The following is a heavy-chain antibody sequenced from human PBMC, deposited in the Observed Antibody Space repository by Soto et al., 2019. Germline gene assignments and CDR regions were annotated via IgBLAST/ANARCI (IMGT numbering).Heavy chain of an antibody. D-gene: IGHD3-22*01. V-gene: IGHV1-69*13. Sequence: SVNVSCKASGGTFISYAISWVRQAPRQGLEWMGGIIPIFGTANYAQKFQGRVTTTADESTSTAYMELSSLRSEDTAVYYCARDGGYYDSSGYAFDYWGQGTLVTVSS. CDR2: IIPIFGTA. J-gene: IGHJ4*02. CDR3: ARDGGYYDSSGYAFDY. CDR1: GGTFISYA.